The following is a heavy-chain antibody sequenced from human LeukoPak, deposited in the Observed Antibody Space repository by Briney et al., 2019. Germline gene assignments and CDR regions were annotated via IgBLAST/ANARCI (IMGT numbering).Heavy chain of an antibody. CDR3: ARAPRPFDNSDYYFDY. D-gene: IGHD6-25*01. Sequence: GGSLRLSCAAPGITVSYNFMSWVRQAPGKGLEWVSVIYSDSSADYADSVKGRFTISRDDAKSTLYLQMNSLRAGDTAVYYCARAPRPFDNSDYYFDYWGQGSLVTVSS. CDR1: GITVSYNF. J-gene: IGHJ4*02. CDR2: IYSDSSA. V-gene: IGHV3-53*01.